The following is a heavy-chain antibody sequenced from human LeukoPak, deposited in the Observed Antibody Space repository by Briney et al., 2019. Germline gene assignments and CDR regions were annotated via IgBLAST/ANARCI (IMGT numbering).Heavy chain of an antibody. Sequence: SETLSLTCTVSGGSISSYYWSWIRQPPEKGLEWIGNIYYSGSTNYNPSLKSRVTISVDTSKNQFSLKLSSVTAADTAVYYCARGYSYGYHYYYYMDVWGEGTTVTVSS. V-gene: IGHV4-59*12. D-gene: IGHD5-18*01. CDR2: IYYSGST. J-gene: IGHJ6*03. CDR1: GGSISSYY. CDR3: ARGYSYGYHYYYYMDV.